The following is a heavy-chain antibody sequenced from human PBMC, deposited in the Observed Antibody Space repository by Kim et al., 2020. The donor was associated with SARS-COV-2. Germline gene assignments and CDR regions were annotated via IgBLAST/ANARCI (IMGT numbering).Heavy chain of an antibody. D-gene: IGHD3-22*01. CDR3: ARDHDSSGYYLRY. V-gene: IGHV4-31*02. Sequence: NPSLESRVTISVDTSKNQFSLKLSSVTAADTAVYYCARDHDSSGYYLRYWGQGTLVTVSS. J-gene: IGHJ4*02.